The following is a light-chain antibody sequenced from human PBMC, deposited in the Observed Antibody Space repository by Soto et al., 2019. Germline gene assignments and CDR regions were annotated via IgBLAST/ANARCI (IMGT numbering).Light chain of an antibody. CDR3: HQYGSSAWT. Sequence: EIGLTQSPGTLSLSPGERATLSCRASQSVSSSYLAWYQQKPGQARRLLFYGASSRATGIPDRFSGSGSGTDFTLTISRLEPEDFAVYYCHQYGSSAWTFGQGTKVDIK. V-gene: IGKV3-20*01. J-gene: IGKJ1*01. CDR1: QSVSSSY. CDR2: GAS.